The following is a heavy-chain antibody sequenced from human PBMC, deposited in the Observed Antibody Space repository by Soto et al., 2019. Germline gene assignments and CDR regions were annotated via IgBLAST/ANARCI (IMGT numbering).Heavy chain of an antibody. CDR2: INHSGST. D-gene: IGHD3-10*01. CDR1: GGSFSGYY. V-gene: IGHV4-34*01. J-gene: IGHJ5*02. Sequence: QVQLQQWGAGLLKPSETLSLTCAVYGGSFSGYYWSWIRQPPGKGLEWIGEINHSGSTNYNPSLKRRVTISVDTSKNLFSLKLSSVTAADTAVYYCAIEVWGYHGSNSFAPLGQGTLVTVSS. CDR3: AIEVWGYHGSNSFAP.